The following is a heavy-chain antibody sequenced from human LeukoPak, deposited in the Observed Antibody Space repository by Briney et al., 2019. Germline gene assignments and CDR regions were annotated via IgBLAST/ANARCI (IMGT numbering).Heavy chain of an antibody. Sequence: GGSLRLSCAASGFTFSSYAMHWVRQAPGKGLEWVAVISYDGSNKYYADSVKGRVTISRDNSKNTLYLQMNSLRAEDTAVYYCARGGLRYFDWSDYWGQGTLVTVSS. CDR3: ARGGLRYFDWSDY. D-gene: IGHD3-9*01. CDR2: ISYDGSNK. CDR1: GFTFSSYA. V-gene: IGHV3-30-3*01. J-gene: IGHJ4*02.